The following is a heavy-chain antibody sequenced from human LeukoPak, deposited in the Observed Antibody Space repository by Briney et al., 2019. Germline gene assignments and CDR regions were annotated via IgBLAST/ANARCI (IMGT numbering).Heavy chain of an antibody. Sequence: SETLSLTCTVSGGSISSSSHSWGWIRQPPGKGLEWTGTIYYTGRTYYNPSLESRLTISVDTSKNQFSLKLTSVTAADTAVYYCARHSGSSPHYFDYWGQGTLVTVSS. J-gene: IGHJ4*02. CDR1: GGSISSSSHS. CDR2: IYYTGRT. V-gene: IGHV4-39*01. CDR3: ARHSGSSPHYFDY. D-gene: IGHD1-26*01.